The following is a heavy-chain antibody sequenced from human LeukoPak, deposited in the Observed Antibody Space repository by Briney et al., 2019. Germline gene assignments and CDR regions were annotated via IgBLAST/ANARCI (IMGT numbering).Heavy chain of an antibody. V-gene: IGHV4-4*02. Sequence: PSETLSLTCAVSGGSISSSNWWSWVRQPPGKGLEWIGEIYHSGSTNYNPPLKSRVTISVDKSKNQFSLKLSSVTAADTAVYYCARGDCSSTSCYGDYYGMDVWGQGTTVTVSS. CDR1: GGSISSSNW. D-gene: IGHD2-2*01. J-gene: IGHJ6*02. CDR3: ARGDCSSTSCYGDYYGMDV. CDR2: IYHSGST.